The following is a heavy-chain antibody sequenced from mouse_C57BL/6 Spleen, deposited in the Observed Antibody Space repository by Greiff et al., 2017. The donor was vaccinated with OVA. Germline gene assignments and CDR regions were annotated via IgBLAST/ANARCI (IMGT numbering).Heavy chain of an antibody. CDR2: ISYDGSN. CDR3: ARGGLLRGVDY. J-gene: IGHJ4*01. V-gene: IGHV3-6*01. D-gene: IGHD2-10*01. CDR1: GYSITSGYY. Sequence: EVQLQQSGPGLVKPSQSLSLTCSVTGYSITSGYYWNWIRQFPGNKLEWMGYISYDGSNNYNPSLKNRISITRDTSKNQFFLKLNSVTTEDTATYYCARGGLLRGVDYWGQGTSVTVSS.